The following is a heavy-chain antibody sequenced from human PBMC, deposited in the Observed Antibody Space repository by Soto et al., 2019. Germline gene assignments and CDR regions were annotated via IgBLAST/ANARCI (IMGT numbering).Heavy chain of an antibody. D-gene: IGHD4-17*01. CDR2: ISSNGDST. V-gene: IGHV3-64D*06. J-gene: IGHJ5*02. Sequence: GGSLRLSCSASGFTFSMFSMHWVRQAPGKGLEYVSGISSNGDSTYYADSVKGRFTISRDNSKNTLYLQMSSLRAVDTAVYYCVHPRSTVQVPPTWGQGTLVTVSS. CDR3: VHPRSTVQVPPT. CDR1: GFTFSMFS.